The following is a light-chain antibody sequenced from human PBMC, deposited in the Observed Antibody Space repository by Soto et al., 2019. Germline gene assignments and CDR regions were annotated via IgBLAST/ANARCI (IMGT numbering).Light chain of an antibody. CDR3: SSYTGTSTLYV. CDR2: DVD. V-gene: IGLV2-11*01. J-gene: IGLJ1*01. CDR1: SGDVGSYIH. Sequence: QSVLTQPRSVSGSPGQPVSISCTGTSGDVGSYIHVSWYQQHPGRAPKLMIYDVDERPSGVPDRFSGSKSGNTASLTISGLQAEDEADYSCSSYTGTSTLYVFGSGTKVTVL.